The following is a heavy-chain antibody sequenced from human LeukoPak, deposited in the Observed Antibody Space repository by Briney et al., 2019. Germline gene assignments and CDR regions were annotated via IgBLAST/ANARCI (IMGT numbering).Heavy chain of an antibody. Sequence: SETLSLTRTVSGDSVSSTNYYWGWIRQPPGRGLEWIASIRYSESAYYSPSLKSRATISLDTSKNQFSLRLRSLTATDTAVYYCATQASSHYWGPGTLVTVSS. CDR2: IRYSESA. J-gene: IGHJ4*02. CDR1: GDSVSSTNYY. CDR3: ATQASSHY. V-gene: IGHV4-39*01. D-gene: IGHD2-2*01.